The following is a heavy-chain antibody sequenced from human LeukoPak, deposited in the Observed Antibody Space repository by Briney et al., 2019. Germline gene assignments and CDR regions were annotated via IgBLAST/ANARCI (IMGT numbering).Heavy chain of an antibody. CDR1: GGSISSYY. J-gene: IGHJ4*02. Sequence: SETLSLTGTVSGGSISSYYWSWIRQPPGKGLEWIGYIYYSGSTNYNPSLKSRVTISVDTSKNQFTLRLTSVTAADTAVYFCARQTGSGLFILPGGQGTLVTVSS. CDR2: IYYSGST. CDR3: ARQTGSGLFILP. V-gene: IGHV4-59*08. D-gene: IGHD3/OR15-3a*01.